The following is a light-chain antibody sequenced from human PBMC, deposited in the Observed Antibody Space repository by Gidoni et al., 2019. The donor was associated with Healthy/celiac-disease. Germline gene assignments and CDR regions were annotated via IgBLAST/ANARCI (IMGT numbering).Light chain of an antibody. J-gene: IGKJ5*01. V-gene: IGKV1-39*01. CDR2: AAS. CDR3: QQSYSTSSIT. Sequence: DIKMTQSPSSLSASVGDRVTITCRASQSISSYLNWYQQKPGKAPKLLIYAASSLQSGVPSRFSGSGSGTDFTLTISSLQPEDFATYYCQQSYSTSSITFGQGTRLEIK. CDR1: QSISSY.